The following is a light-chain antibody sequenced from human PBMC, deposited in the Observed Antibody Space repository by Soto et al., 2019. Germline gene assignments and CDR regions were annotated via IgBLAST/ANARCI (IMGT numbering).Light chain of an antibody. CDR3: LQYKNWPPWT. CDR2: SAS. V-gene: IGKV3D-15*01. J-gene: IGKJ1*01. Sequence: ETVMTQSPATLSLSPGERATLSCRASQSVSSNLVWYQQKPGQAPRLLIYSASIRATGIPARFSGSGSETEFTLTISSLQSEGFAVYYCLQYKNWPPWTFGQGTRVEVK. CDR1: QSVSSN.